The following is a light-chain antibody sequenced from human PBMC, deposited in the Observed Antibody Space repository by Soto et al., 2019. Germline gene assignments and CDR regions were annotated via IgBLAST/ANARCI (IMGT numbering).Light chain of an antibody. Sequence: EIVLTEYPGTLSLSPGGRATLACRAVRSVTDTLLTWFQQKPGQPLRLLIFGTSNRAPGIPDRFSGSGSGTDFTLTISRLEPDDFAVYYCQHYGDSSWTFGQGTKVDIK. J-gene: IGKJ1*01. CDR3: QHYGDSSWT. CDR1: RSVTDTL. CDR2: GTS. V-gene: IGKV3-20*01.